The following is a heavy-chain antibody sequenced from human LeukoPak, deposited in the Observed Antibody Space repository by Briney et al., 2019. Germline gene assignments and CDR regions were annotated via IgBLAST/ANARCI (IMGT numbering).Heavy chain of an antibody. CDR3: XXXXGGNSGGYYFDY. CDR2: IYYSGST. V-gene: IGHV4-39*07. D-gene: IGHD4-23*01. CDR1: GGSISSSSYY. Sequence: SETLSLTCTVSGGSISSSSYYWGWIRQPPGKGLEWIGSIYYSGSTYYNPSLKSRVTISVDPSKNQFSLKLSSVTAADTAVYXXXXXXGGNSGGYYFDYWGQGTLVTVSS. J-gene: IGHJ4*02.